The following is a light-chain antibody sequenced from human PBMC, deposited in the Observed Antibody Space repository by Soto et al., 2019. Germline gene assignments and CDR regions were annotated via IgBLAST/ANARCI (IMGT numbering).Light chain of an antibody. CDR3: QQRSNWPLFT. Sequence: EIVLTQSPATLSLSPGERATLSCRASQSVSSYLAWYQQRTGQAPRLLIYDASNRATGIPARFSGSGSGTDFILTISSLEPEDFAVYYCQQRSNWPLFTFGPGTKVDIK. J-gene: IGKJ3*01. CDR1: QSVSSY. CDR2: DAS. V-gene: IGKV3-11*01.